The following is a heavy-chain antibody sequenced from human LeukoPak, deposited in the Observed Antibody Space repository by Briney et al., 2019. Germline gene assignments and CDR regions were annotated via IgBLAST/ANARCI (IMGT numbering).Heavy chain of an antibody. Sequence: GGTLRRSSAASGFTFSSNAMRWVRQAQGQGLEWASAISGSGGSTSYADSVKGRLTISRANSKTTLYLQMNSVRAEDTAVYYCVSLAHWGQGNLVSVSS. V-gene: IGHV3-23*01. J-gene: IGHJ4*02. CDR3: VSLAH. CDR2: ISGSGGST. CDR1: GFTFSSNA.